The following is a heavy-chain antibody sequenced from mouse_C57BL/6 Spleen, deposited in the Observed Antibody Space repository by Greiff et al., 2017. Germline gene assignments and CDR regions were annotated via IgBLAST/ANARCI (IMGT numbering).Heavy chain of an antibody. CDR2: IDPSDSET. J-gene: IGHJ3*01. V-gene: IGHV1-52*01. CDR1: GYTFTSYW. Sequence: QVQLQQPGAELVRPGSSVKLSCKASGYTFTSYWMHWVKQRPIQGLEWIGNIDPSDSETNYNQKFKDKATLTVDKSSSTAYMQLSSLTSVYSAVYYCARLERAYWGQGTLVTVSA. CDR3: ARLERAY.